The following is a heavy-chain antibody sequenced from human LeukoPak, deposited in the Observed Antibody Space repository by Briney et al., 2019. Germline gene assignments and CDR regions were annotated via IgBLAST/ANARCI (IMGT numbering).Heavy chain of an antibody. D-gene: IGHD2-2*02. Sequence: GASVKVSCKASGYTVTGYYMHWVRQAPGQGLEWMGWINPNSGGTNYAQKLQGRVTMTRDTSISTAYMELSRLRSDDTAVYYCARDRPGLGVPAAIHYWDRGYYYYMDVWGKGTTVTVSS. V-gene: IGHV1-2*02. CDR2: INPNSGGT. J-gene: IGHJ6*03. CDR3: ARDRPGLGVPAAIHYWDRGYYYYMDV. CDR1: GYTVTGYY.